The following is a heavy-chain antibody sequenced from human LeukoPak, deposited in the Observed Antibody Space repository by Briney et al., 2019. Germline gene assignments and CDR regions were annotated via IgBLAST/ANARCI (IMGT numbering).Heavy chain of an antibody. V-gene: IGHV3-30*02. CDR3: AKDSGYSGYDPHAFDI. Sequence: PGGSLSLSCAASGFTFSSYGMDWVRQAPGKGLEWVAFIRSDGSIRYYADSVKGRFTISRDNSKNTLYVQMHSLRAEDTALYYCAKDSGYSGYDPHAFDIWGQGTMVTVSS. J-gene: IGHJ3*02. CDR1: GFTFSSYG. CDR2: IRSDGSIR. D-gene: IGHD5-12*01.